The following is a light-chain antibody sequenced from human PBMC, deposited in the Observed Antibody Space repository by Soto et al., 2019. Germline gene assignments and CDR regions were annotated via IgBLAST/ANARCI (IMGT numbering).Light chain of an antibody. CDR3: QQRSNWPIT. CDR2: DAS. V-gene: IGKV3-11*01. Sequence: EKVVAQSPATLSLYTGERATLSCRASQSVSSYFAWYQQKPGQAPRLLIYDASNRATGIPARFSGSGSGTDFTLTISSLEPEDFAVYYCQQRSNWPITFGQGTRLE. J-gene: IGKJ5*01. CDR1: QSVSSY.